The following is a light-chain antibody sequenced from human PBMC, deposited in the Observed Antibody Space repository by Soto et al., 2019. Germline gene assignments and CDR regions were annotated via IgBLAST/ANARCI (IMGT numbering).Light chain of an antibody. Sequence: EIVLTQSPATLSLSPGERATLSCRASQSVSNNLAWYQQKRGQAPRLLIYEASTRATGIPARFSGSGSGTDFTLTISSLEPEDFAVYYCKQRSNWPPFTFGPGTKVDIK. CDR2: EAS. CDR1: QSVSNN. CDR3: KQRSNWPPFT. V-gene: IGKV3-11*01. J-gene: IGKJ3*01.